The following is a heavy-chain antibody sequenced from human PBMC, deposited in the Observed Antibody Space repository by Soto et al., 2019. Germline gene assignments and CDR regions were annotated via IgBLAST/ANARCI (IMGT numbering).Heavy chain of an antibody. J-gene: IGHJ6*01. CDR1: GDSIKRDDYY. Sequence: QVQLQESGPGLVKPSQTLSLTGTVSGDSIKRDDYYWSWIRQPPGKGLEWFGYILYSETTSYNPSLKSRLIISLYTTKTPFSLILTSVTAADPAVYYCTRERGPLYYGMDFGGQGTTVTVSS. D-gene: IGHD3-16*01. CDR3: TRERGPLYYGMDF. CDR2: ILYSETT. V-gene: IGHV4-30-4*01.